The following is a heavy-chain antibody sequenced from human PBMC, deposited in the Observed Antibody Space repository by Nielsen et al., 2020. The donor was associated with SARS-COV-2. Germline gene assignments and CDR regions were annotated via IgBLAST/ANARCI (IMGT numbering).Heavy chain of an antibody. J-gene: IGHJ5*02. D-gene: IGHD4-17*01. CDR1: GGSFSGYY. CDR2: IYYSGST. V-gene: IGHV4-31*11. Sequence: SETLSLTCAVYGGSFSGYYWSWIRQHPGKGLEWIGYIYYSGSTYYNPSLKSRVTISVDTSKNQFSLKLSSVTAADTAVYYCARADYGDYGSSSWFDPWGQGTLVTVSS. CDR3: ARADYGDYGSSSWFDP.